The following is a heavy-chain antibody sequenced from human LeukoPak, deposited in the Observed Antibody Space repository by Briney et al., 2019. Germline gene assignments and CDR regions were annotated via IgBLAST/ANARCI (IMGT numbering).Heavy chain of an antibody. D-gene: IGHD3-9*01. CDR1: GFTFSGYE. CDR2: ISNSGSTV. V-gene: IGHV3-48*03. J-gene: IGHJ4*02. Sequence: GGSLRLSCAASGFTFSGYEMNWVRQAPGKGLEWISYISNSGSTVYYADSVKGRFTISRDNAKNSLYLQMNSLRAEDTAVYYCARVDDILTGYYNNGIWDYWGQGTLVTVSS. CDR3: ARVDDILTGYYNNGIWDY.